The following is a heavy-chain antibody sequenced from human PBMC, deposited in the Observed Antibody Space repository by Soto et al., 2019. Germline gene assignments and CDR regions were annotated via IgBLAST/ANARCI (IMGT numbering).Heavy chain of an antibody. CDR2: IHPGDSDT. CDR3: AKWGITTRNGQYPAFGGGMDV. Sequence: PXDSLKISCKYFGYSFASYYIALVLQMPGKGLEWMGIIHPGDSDTRHSPSFQGQVTISADKSINTAYLQWRSLKASDTAMYYCAKWGITTRNGQYPAFGGGMDVWGQGTTVTVSS. V-gene: IGHV5-51*01. D-gene: IGHD3-16*01. CDR1: GYSFASYY. J-gene: IGHJ6*02.